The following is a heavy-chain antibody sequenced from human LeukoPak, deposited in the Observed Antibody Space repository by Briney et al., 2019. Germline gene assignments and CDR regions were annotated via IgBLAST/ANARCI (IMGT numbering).Heavy chain of an antibody. CDR1: GFTVSSYS. J-gene: IGHJ5*02. D-gene: IGHD3-10*01. CDR3: ARESYYYGSGSYRGDWFDP. CDR2: FYSGGNT. V-gene: IGHV3-53*05. Sequence: GSLRLSCAASGFTVSSYSMSWVRQAPGKGLEWVSIFYSGGNTYSADSVKGRFTISRDNSKNTLYLQMNSLRAEDTAVYYCARESYYYGSGSYRGDWFDPWGQGTLVTVSS.